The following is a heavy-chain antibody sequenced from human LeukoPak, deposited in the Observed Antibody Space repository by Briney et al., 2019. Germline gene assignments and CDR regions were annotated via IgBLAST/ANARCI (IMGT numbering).Heavy chain of an antibody. V-gene: IGHV1-69*13. CDR3: ARSYSSSWYFDY. CDR1: GGTFSSYA. D-gene: IGHD6-13*01. J-gene: IGHJ4*02. Sequence: ASVKVSCKASGGTFSSYAISWVRQAPGQGLEWMGGIIPIFGTANYAQKFQGRVTITADESTSTAYMELSSLRSEDTAVYYCARSYSSSWYFDYWGQGTLVTVSS. CDR2: IIPIFGTA.